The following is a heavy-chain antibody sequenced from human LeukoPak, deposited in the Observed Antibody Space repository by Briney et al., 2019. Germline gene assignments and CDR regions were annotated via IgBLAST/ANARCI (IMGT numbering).Heavy chain of an antibody. J-gene: IGHJ3*02. D-gene: IGHD5-24*01. CDR1: GFTFNNYA. CDR2: ISGPAFTT. CDR3: AKAGVELATISPFDI. V-gene: IGHV3-23*01. Sequence: QPGGCLRPSCAASGFTFNNYAMSWVRRAPGKGLDWVSAISGPAFTTYYADSVKGRFTVSRDNSKETLYLQVNSLTAEDTAVYYCAKAGVELATISPFDIWGQGTMVTVSS.